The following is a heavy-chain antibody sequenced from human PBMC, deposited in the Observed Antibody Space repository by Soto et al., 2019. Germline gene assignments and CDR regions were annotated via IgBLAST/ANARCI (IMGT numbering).Heavy chain of an antibody. CDR1: GFTLSNYN. V-gene: IGHV3-48*02. Sequence: XVSVSLSSSACGFTLSNYNMNWVRQAPGKGLEWVSYISTGGSTIYYADSVKGRFTISRYNAKNSLYLQMHSLRDEDTAVYYCAGYWKYESHYGMDVWGQGTTVTASS. D-gene: IGHD1-7*01. CDR3: AGYWKYESHYGMDV. J-gene: IGHJ6*02. CDR2: ISTGGSTI.